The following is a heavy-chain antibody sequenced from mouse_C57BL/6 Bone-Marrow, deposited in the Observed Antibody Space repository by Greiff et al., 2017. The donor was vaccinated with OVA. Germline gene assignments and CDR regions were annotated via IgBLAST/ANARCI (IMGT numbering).Heavy chain of an antibody. D-gene: IGHD1-1*01. CDR2: IDPENGDT. J-gene: IGHJ2*01. V-gene: IGHV14-4*01. CDR3: FYYYGSSYDY. CDR1: GFNIKDDY. Sequence: EVKLMESGAELVRPGASVKLSCTASGFNIKDDYMHWVKQRPEQGLEWIGWIDPENGDTEYASKFQGKATITADTSSNTAYLQLSSLTSEDTAVYYCFYYYGSSYDYWGQGTTLTVSS.